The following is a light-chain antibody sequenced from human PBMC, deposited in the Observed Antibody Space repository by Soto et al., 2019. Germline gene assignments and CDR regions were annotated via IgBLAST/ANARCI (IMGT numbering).Light chain of an antibody. CDR3: HQANSFLFT. CDR2: STS. V-gene: IGKV1-12*01. J-gene: IGKJ4*01. CDR1: QDIGTW. Sequence: IQMTQSPSSVSASVGDRVTITCRASQDIGTWLAWFQQEPGKAPQLLISSTSSLQSGVPARFSGSGSGTDFTLTTSGLQPDGFATYYCHQANSFLFTFGGGTKVEL.